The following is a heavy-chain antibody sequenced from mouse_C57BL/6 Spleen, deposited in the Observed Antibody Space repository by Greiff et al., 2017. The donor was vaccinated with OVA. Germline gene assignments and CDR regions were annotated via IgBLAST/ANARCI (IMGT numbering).Heavy chain of an antibody. CDR1: GYTFTSYD. CDR2: IYPRDGST. V-gene: IGHV1-85*01. CDR3: ARAFWFAY. J-gene: IGHJ3*01. Sequence: VQLVESGPELVKPGASVKLSCKASGYTFTSYDINWVKQRPGQGLEWIGWIYPRDGSTKYNEKFKGKATLTVDTSSSTAYMELHSLTSEDSAVYFCARAFWFAYWGQGTLVTVSA.